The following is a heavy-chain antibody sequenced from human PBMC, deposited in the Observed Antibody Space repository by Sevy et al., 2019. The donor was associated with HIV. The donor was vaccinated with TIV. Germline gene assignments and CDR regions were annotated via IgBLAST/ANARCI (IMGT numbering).Heavy chain of an antibody. CDR1: GFTFSSYG. D-gene: IGHD3-9*01. V-gene: IGHV3-30*02. J-gene: IGHJ4*02. Sequence: GGSLRLSCAASGFTFSSYGMHWVPQAPGKGLEWVAFIWYDGSDKYYADSVKGRFAISRDNSKNTLYLQMNTLRIEDTAVYYCASDILTGSDYWGQGTLVTVSS. CDR2: IWYDGSDK. CDR3: ASDILTGSDY.